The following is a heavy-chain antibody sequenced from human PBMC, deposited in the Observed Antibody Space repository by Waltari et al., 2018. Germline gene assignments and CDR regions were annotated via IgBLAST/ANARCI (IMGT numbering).Heavy chain of an antibody. D-gene: IGHD2-2*02. CDR3: AREVVDCSSTSCYTSLDY. CDR2: IYYSGST. V-gene: IGHV4-59*01. Sequence: QVQLQESGPGLVKPSETLSLTCTVSGGSISSYYWSWIRQPPGKGLEWIGYIYYSGSTNYNPSLKSRVTISVDTTKNQCSLKRSSVTAADTAVYYCAREVVDCSSTSCYTSLDYWGQGTLVTVSS. CDR1: GGSISSYY. J-gene: IGHJ4*02.